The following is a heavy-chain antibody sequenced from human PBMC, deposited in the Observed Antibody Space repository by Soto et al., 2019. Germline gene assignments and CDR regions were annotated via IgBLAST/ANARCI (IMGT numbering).Heavy chain of an antibody. CDR1: GFTFRSYA. Sequence: PGGSLRLSCAASGFTFRSYAMSWARQAPGKGLEWVSSLLRSGSSTYYADSVKGRFTISSDISANSPYLQMDSLRAEDTAVYYCAKDAVSGDGVWLLDSWGQGTVVTVSS. D-gene: IGHD4-17*01. J-gene: IGHJ5*02. V-gene: IGHV3-23*01. CDR2: LLRSGSST. CDR3: AKDAVSGDGVWLLDS.